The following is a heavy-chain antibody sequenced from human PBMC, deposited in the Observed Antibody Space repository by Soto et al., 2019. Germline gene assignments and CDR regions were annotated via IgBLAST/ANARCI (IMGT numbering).Heavy chain of an antibody. CDR1: GGSIRSYY. CDR3: AREPLAPATHRVEGGLTSHVWFDP. D-gene: IGHD1-1*01. J-gene: IGHJ5*02. Sequence: QVQLQESGPGLVKPSETLSLTCTVSGGSIRSYYWSWIRQPAGKGLEWIGRIYTSGSTNYNPSLKSRFTISVDTSKNLFSLKLSSVTAADSAVYYCAREPLAPATHRVEGGLTSHVWFDPWGQGTLVTVSS. V-gene: IGHV4-4*07. CDR2: IYTSGST.